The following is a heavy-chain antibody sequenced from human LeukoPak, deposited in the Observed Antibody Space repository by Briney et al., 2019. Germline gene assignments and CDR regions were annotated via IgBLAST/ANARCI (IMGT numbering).Heavy chain of an antibody. CDR1: GFTFSSYG. J-gene: IGHJ6*03. CDR3: ARRGRYYDILTGYYNVYYYYYMDV. V-gene: IGHV3-30*02. Sequence: GGSLRLSCAAPGFTFSSYGMHWVRQAPGRGLERVAFIRHDGSNKKYADSVKGRFTITIDNSNNTLYLQMNSLRAEDTAVYYCARRGRYYDILTGYYNVYYYYYMDVWGKGTTVTVSS. CDR2: IRHDGSNK. D-gene: IGHD3-9*01.